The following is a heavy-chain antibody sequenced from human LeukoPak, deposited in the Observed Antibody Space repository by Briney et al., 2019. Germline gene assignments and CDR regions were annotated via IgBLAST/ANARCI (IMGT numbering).Heavy chain of an antibody. CDR1: GYTFTSYG. CDR2: ISAYNGNT. J-gene: IGHJ6*02. CDR3: ARGPPQAVATLYHYYGMDV. Sequence: ASAKVSCKASGYTFTSYGISWVRQAPGQGLEWMGWISAYNGNTNYAQKLQGRVTMTTDTSTSTAYMELRSLRSDDTAVYYCARGPPQAVATLYHYYGMDVWGQGTTVTVSS. D-gene: IGHD5-12*01. V-gene: IGHV1-18*01.